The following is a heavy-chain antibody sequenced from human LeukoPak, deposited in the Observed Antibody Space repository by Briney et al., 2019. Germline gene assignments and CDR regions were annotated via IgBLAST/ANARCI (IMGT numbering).Heavy chain of an antibody. CDR1: GFTFSSSA. CDR3: AKDRLEWLTNWFDP. Sequence: GGSLRLSCSASGFTFSSSAMSWVRQAPGKGLEWVSAISGSGGSTYFADSVKGRFTISRDNSKNTLYLQMNSLRAEDTAVYYCAKDRLEWLTNWFDPWGQGTLVTVSS. CDR2: ISGSGGST. J-gene: IGHJ5*02. V-gene: IGHV3-23*01. D-gene: IGHD3-3*01.